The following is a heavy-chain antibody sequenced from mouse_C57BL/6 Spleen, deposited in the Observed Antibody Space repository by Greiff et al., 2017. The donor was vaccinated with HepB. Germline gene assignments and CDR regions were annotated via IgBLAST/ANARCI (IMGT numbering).Heavy chain of an antibody. CDR2: IYPGDGDT. V-gene: IGHV1-82*01. D-gene: IGHD2-1*01. J-gene: IGHJ3*01. CDR1: GYAFSSSW. CDR3: ARGGNYGGFAY. Sequence: VKVVESGPELVKPGASVKISCKASGYAFSSSWMNWVKQRPGKGLEWIGRIYPGDGDTNYNGKFKGKATLTADKSSSTAYMQLSSLTSEDSAVYFCARGGNYGGFAYWGQGTLVTVSA.